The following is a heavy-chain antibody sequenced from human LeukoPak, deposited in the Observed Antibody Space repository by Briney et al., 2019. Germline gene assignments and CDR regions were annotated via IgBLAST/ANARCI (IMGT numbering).Heavy chain of an antibody. CDR3: VVRHRSRYYRFDALVS. D-gene: IGHD3-22*01. V-gene: IGHV1-2*02. CDR2: INPNSVGT. J-gene: IGHJ3*02. CDR1: GYIFTRYY. Sequence: ASVKVSCKASGYIFTRYYMHCVRQAPGQGLEWMGWINPNSVGTNYAQKSPGRVTMTRDTSISTAYMELSRLRSDDTAVYYCVVRHRSRYYRFDALVSWVQGTMVTVSA.